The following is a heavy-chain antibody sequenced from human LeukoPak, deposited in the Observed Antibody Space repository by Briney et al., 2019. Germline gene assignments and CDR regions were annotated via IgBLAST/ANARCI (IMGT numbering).Heavy chain of an antibody. V-gene: IGHV3-48*01. D-gene: IGHD2-21*01. J-gene: IGHJ5*02. CDR2: ISSSSSTI. CDR3: AQDIRIEQVPGLGPGS. CDR1: AFTFSSYG. Sequence: QTGGSLRLSCAASAFTFSSYGMSWVRQAPGKGLEWVSYISSSSSTIYYADSVKGRFTISKDNSKNTVYLQMNSLRTEDTAVYFCAQDIRIEQVPGLGPGSWGQGTLVTVSS.